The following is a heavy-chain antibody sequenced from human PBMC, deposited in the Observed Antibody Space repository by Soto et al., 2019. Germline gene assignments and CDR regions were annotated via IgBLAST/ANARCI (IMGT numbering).Heavy chain of an antibody. J-gene: IGHJ4*01. CDR3: AGLGVFGLGVDY. CDR1: GYRFTSSW. D-gene: IGHD2-8*02. V-gene: IGHV5-10-1*01. Sequence: PGESLKISCAGSGYRFTSSWINWVRQTPGKGLEWVGTIDPTNSNVNDNPSFRGHVSLSVDKSISTAYLEWSSVKSSDTAMYYCAGLGVFGLGVDYWGQGTLVTVSS. CDR2: IDPTNSNV.